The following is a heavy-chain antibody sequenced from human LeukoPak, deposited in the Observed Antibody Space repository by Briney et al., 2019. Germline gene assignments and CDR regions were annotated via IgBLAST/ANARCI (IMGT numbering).Heavy chain of an antibody. Sequence: EASVTVSCKASGYTLTSNAMNWVRQAPGQGLEWMGWINTNTGNPTYAQGFTGRFVFSLDTSVSTAYLQISSLKAEDTAVYYCARYSGSYPFQYWGQGTLVTVSS. J-gene: IGHJ1*01. CDR3: ARYSGSYPFQY. CDR2: INTNTGNP. D-gene: IGHD1-26*01. V-gene: IGHV7-4-1*02. CDR1: GYTLTSNA.